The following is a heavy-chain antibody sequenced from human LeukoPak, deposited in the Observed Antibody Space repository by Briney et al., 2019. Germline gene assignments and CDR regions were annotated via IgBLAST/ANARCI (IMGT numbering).Heavy chain of an antibody. V-gene: IGHV3-9*01. J-gene: IGHJ2*01. CDR3: SRGTGGDQGYFDL. D-gene: IGHD1-14*01. CDR2: ISWNSGSL. CDR1: GFIFDDYA. Sequence: GGSLRLSCAASGFIFDDYAMHWVRQAPGKGLEWVSGISWNSGSLAYADSVKGRFTISRDNAKNSLYLQMNSLRTEDTAWYYCSRGTGGDQGYFDLWGRGTLATVSS.